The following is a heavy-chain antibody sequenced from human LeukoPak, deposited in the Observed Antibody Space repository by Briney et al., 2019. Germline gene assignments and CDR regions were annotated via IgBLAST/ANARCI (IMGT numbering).Heavy chain of an antibody. J-gene: IGHJ3*02. Sequence: SETLSLICTVSGGSITNFYGGWIRQSPGKGLELIGYIYYSGTTNYSPSLKSRVSISVDTSKKQFSLKLSSVTAADTAVYYCARSPGGGFDIWGQGTMVTVSS. CDR2: IYYSGTT. CDR1: GGSITNFY. D-gene: IGHD2-15*01. V-gene: IGHV4-59*01. CDR3: ARSPGGGFDI.